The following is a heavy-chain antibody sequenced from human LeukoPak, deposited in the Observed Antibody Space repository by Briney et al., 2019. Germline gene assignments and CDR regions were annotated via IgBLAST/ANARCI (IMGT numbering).Heavy chain of an antibody. Sequence: SETLSLTCAVSGGSISSSNWWSWVRQPPGKGLEWIGEIYHSGSTNYNPSLKSRVTISVDKSKNQFSLKLSSVTAADTAVYYCARASEGSATNYFDYWGQGTLVTVSS. CDR3: ARASEGSATNYFDY. CDR2: IYHSGST. J-gene: IGHJ4*02. CDR1: GGSISSSNW. D-gene: IGHD1-26*01. V-gene: IGHV4-4*02.